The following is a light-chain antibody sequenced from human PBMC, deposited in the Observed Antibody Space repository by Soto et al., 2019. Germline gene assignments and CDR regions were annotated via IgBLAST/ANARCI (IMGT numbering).Light chain of an antibody. CDR3: SSYTNTGPLAV. V-gene: IGLV2-14*01. J-gene: IGLJ3*02. CDR2: EVT. CDR1: RSDIGLYNY. Sequence: QSVLTQTASVSGSPGQSITISCAGTRSDIGLYNYVSWYHQPPGEAPQLLIYEVTNRPSGVSHRFSGSKAGNTASLTISGLQGEDEGDYYCSSYTNTGPLAVFGGGTKLTVL.